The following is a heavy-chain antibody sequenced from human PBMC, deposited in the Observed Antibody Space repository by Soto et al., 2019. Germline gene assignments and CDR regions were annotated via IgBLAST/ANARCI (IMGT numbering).Heavy chain of an antibody. CDR2: MWYDGSKK. CDR3: ARDLSYGSLDFDY. D-gene: IGHD5-18*01. Sequence: PGGSLRLSCAPSGFIFSRHGMHWVRQAPGKGLEWVALMWYDGSKKNYADSVKGRFTISRDNSKNTLYLQMDSLRADDTAVYYCARDLSYGSLDFDYWGPGNLVTVPP. V-gene: IGHV3-33*01. J-gene: IGHJ4*02. CDR1: GFIFSRHG.